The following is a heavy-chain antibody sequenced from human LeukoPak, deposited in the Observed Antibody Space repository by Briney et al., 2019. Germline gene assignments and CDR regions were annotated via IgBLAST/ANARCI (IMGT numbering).Heavy chain of an antibody. CDR2: LNDRGHT. CDR1: GGSFSGYH. CDR3: ARDPTTVVTTPYYFDF. D-gene: IGHD4-23*01. J-gene: IGHJ4*02. Sequence: PSETLSLTCAVHGGSFSGYHWNWIRQSPGKGLEWIGELNDRGHTNYNPSLESRITISVDTSKKQFSLNLSSVTAADTAVYYCARDPTTVVTTPYYFDFWGQGTLVTVSS. V-gene: IGHV4-34*01.